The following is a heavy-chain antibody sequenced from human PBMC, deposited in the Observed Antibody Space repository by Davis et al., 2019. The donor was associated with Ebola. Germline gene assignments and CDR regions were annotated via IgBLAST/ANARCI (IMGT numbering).Heavy chain of an antibody. V-gene: IGHV3-21*01. CDR2: IISSSSYI. J-gene: IGHJ4*02. Sequence: PGGSLRLPCAASGFTSSSYSMNWVPEAPGKGLEWVSSIISSSSYIYYADSVKGRFTISRDNAKNSLYLQMNSLRAEDTAVYYCARDSHYYDSSGYGVSFDYWGQGTLVTVSS. CDR1: GFTSSSYS. D-gene: IGHD3-22*01. CDR3: ARDSHYYDSSGYGVSFDY.